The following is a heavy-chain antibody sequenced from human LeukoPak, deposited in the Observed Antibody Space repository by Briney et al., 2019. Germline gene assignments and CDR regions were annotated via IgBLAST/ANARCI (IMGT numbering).Heavy chain of an antibody. CDR3: ARLHYDVLTGPFDY. J-gene: IGHJ4*02. CDR1: GFTFSPYA. V-gene: IGHV3-66*04. D-gene: IGHD3-9*01. CDR2: IYSGGAT. Sequence: GGSLRLSCAASGFTFSPYAMNWVRQAPGKGLEWVSIIYSGGATFYADSVKGRFTISRENSKNTLWLQMNSLRAEDTAVYYCARLHYDVLTGPFDYWGQGTLVTVSS.